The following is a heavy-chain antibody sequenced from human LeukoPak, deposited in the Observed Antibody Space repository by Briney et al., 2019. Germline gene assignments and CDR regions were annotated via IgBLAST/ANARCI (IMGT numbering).Heavy chain of an antibody. CDR1: GGSLTSYY. D-gene: IGHD4-17*01. J-gene: IGHJ4*02. CDR3: ARGGGGSMWSGHYRLFDF. CDR2: IYSSGES. V-gene: IGHV4-59*01. Sequence: SETLSLTCTVSGGSLTSYYWSWVRQSPGKGLEWIGSIYSSGESSHNPSLKSRVTISVDTAQNQFSLSLTSVTAADVGVYFGARGGGGSMWSGHYRLFDFWGQGTLITVSS.